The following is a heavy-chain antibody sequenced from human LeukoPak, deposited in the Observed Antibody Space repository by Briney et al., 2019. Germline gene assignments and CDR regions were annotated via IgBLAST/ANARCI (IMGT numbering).Heavy chain of an antibody. CDR3: ARDPFKIRLGGLSFQPAWFDP. Sequence: SVKVSCKASGYTFTSYGISWVRQAPGQGLEWIGGIIPIFGTASYAQKFQGRVTITADKSTSTAYMELSSLRSEDTAVYYCARDPFKIRLGGLSFQPAWFDPWGQGTLVTVSS. D-gene: IGHD3-16*02. CDR1: GYTFTSYG. J-gene: IGHJ5*02. V-gene: IGHV1-69*06. CDR2: IIPIFGTA.